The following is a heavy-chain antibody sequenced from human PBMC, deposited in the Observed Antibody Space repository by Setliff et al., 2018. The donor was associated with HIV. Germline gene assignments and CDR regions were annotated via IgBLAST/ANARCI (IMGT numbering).Heavy chain of an antibody. V-gene: IGHV4-61*05. Sequence: SETLSLTCTVSGVSISSTSYYWGWIRQPPGKGLEWIGDIYNSGNTNYNPSLKSRITISVDTSKNQFSLKLSSVTAADTAIYYCARVPRITTLRNAFDIWGQGTMVTVSS. D-gene: IGHD3-3*01. CDR2: IYNSGNT. CDR3: ARVPRITTLRNAFDI. CDR1: GVSISSTSYY. J-gene: IGHJ3*02.